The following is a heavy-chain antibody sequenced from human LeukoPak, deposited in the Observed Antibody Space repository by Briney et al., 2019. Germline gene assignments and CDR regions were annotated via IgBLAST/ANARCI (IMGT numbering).Heavy chain of an antibody. Sequence: VASVKVSCKASGDTFSSYGISWVRQAPGQGPEWMGWLSGYDGNTNYAQKVQGRVTLTTDTSTSTAYMELRSLRSDDTAFYYCARDSKVAAGSGFDYWGQGTLVTVSS. CDR1: GDTFSSYG. V-gene: IGHV1-18*01. J-gene: IGHJ4*02. CDR3: ARDSKVAAGSGFDY. CDR2: LSGYDGNT. D-gene: IGHD6-13*01.